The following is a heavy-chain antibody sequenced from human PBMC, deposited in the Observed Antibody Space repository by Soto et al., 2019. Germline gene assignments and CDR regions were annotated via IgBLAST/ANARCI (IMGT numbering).Heavy chain of an antibody. J-gene: IGHJ6*03. CDR2: IYYSGST. D-gene: IGHD3-3*01. CDR1: GGSISSGDYY. Sequence: PSETLSLTCTVSGGSISSGDYYWSWIRQPPGEGLEWIGYIYYSGSTYYNPSLKSRVTISVDMSKNQFSLKLSSVTAADTAVYYCARTIGVLNFYYYYYYMDVWGMGTTVTVSS. CDR3: ARTIGVLNFYYYYYYMDV. V-gene: IGHV4-30-4*02.